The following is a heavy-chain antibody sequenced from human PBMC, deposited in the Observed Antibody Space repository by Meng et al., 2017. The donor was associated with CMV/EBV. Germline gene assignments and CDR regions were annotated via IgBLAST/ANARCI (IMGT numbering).Heavy chain of an antibody. CDR2: IKCDGSEK. CDR3: VRIDEIRGGFDY. CDR1: GFTFSSSW. J-gene: IGHJ4*02. Sequence: GGSLRLSWAVSGFTFSSSWMHWVCQAPEKGLEWVADIKCDGSEKYYVDSVKGRLTISRDNAKNSLYLQVNSLRAEDMTVYYCVRIDEIRGGFDYWGQGTLVTVSS. D-gene: IGHD3-10*01. V-gene: IGHV3-52*01.